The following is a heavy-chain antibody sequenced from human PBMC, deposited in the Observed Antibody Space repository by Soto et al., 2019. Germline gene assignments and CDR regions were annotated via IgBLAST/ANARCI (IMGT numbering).Heavy chain of an antibody. D-gene: IGHD3-10*01. CDR1: AFSFSNDV. Sequence: GWSLRLSCAPSAFSFSNDVMSWVRQAPGKGLEWVSIISGGGGSTYYVDSVKGRFTISRDNSKNTLFLQMNSLRAEDSAIYYCAKDHYYGSASYSFDYWGQGALVTVSS. CDR3: AKDHYYGSASYSFDY. CDR2: ISGGGGST. J-gene: IGHJ4*02. V-gene: IGHV3-23*01.